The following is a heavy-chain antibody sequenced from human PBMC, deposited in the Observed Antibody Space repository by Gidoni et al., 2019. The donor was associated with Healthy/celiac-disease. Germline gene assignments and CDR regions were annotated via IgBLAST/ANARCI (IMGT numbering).Heavy chain of an antibody. J-gene: IGHJ5*02. V-gene: IGHV3-30-3*01. CDR2: ISYDGSNK. D-gene: IGHD1-7*01. CDR3: ARDRITGTSMPGYWFDP. CDR1: GFTFSSYA. Sequence: QVQLVESGGGVVQPGRSLRLSCAASGFTFSSYAMHWVRQAPGKGLEWVAVISYDGSNKYYADSVKGRFTISRDNSKNTLYLQMNSLRAEDTAVYYCARDRITGTSMPGYWFDPWGQGTLVTVSS.